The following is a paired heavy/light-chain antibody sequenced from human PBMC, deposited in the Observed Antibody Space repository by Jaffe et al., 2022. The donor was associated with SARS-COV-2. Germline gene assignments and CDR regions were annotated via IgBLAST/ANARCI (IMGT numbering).Heavy chain of an antibody. CDR2: IKSRTDGGTT. J-gene: IGHJ6*03. D-gene: IGHD6-13*01. Sequence: EVQLVESGGGLVKPGGSLRLSCAASGFAFNDARMSWVRQAPGKGLEWVGRIKSRTDGGTTDYAAPVKVRFTISRDDSKRTLYLQMNSLKTEDTAVYYCSTVLQSSSWLPPTHPNYYYMDVWGKGTTVTVSS. CDR3: STVLQSSSWLPPTHPNYYYMDV. V-gene: IGHV3-15*01. CDR1: GFAFNDAR.
Light chain of an antibody. Sequence: QSVLTQPPSASGTPGQRVTISCSGSSSNIGINTVNWYQQLPGTAPRLLIYNNNQRPSGVPDRFSGSKSGTSASLAISGPQSEDEADYYCAAWDDSLNGYVFGTGTKVTVL. V-gene: IGLV1-44*01. CDR1: SSNIGINT. CDR3: AAWDDSLNGYV. J-gene: IGLJ1*01. CDR2: NNN.